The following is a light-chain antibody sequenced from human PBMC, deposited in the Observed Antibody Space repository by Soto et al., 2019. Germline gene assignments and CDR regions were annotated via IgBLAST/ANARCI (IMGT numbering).Light chain of an antibody. CDR2: DAS. CDR3: QQYGSSPIT. J-gene: IGKJ5*01. CDR1: QDIRSH. Sequence: ENVFTQCPGTLSLSPGERVTLSCRASQDIRSHLAWYQQKPGQAPRLLIFDASSRDTGIPERVSGSGAGTECTLTISRLEPEDFAVDYCQQYGSSPITFGQGTRLEIK. V-gene: IGKV3-20*01.